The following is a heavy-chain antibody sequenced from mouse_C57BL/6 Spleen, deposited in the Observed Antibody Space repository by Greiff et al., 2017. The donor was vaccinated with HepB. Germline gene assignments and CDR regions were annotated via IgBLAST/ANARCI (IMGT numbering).Heavy chain of an antibody. V-gene: IGHV1-82*01. J-gene: IGHJ3*01. CDR3: ASLYDYDVGFAY. D-gene: IGHD2-4*01. CDR2: IYPGDGDT. CDR1: GYAFSSSW. Sequence: VQLQQSGPELVKPGASVKISCKASGYAFSSSWMNWVKQRPGKGLEWIGRIYPGDGDTNYNGKFKGKATLTADKSSSTAYMQLSSLTSEDSAVYFCASLYDYDVGFAYWGHGTLVTVSA.